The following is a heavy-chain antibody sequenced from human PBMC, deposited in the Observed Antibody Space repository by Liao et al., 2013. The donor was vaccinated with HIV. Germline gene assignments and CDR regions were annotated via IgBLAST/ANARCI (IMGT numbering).Heavy chain of an antibody. CDR2: IYYSGST. D-gene: IGHD3-9*01. CDR3: ARVNYDNLGRYFDY. Sequence: QVQLQESGPGLVKPSQTLSLTCTVSGGSISSGDYYWSWIRQPPGKGLEWIGYIYYSGSTYYNPSLRSRVTISVDTTKNQFSLNLSSVTAADTSVYYCARVNYDNLGRYFDYWGQGTLVTVSS. J-gene: IGHJ4*02. CDR1: GGSISSGDYY. V-gene: IGHV4-30-4*08.